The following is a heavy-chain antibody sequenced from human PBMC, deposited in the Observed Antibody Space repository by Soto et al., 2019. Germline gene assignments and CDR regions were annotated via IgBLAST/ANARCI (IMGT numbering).Heavy chain of an antibody. Sequence: QVQLQQWGAGLLKPSETLSLTCAVYGGSFSGYQWSWIRQTPGKGLEWIGEINDSGNINYNPSLKSRVTILLDTPKKQISLKMSSVAAAASAVYYCARGLILRFGELSRRGGYYYYMDVWGKGTTVTVSS. CDR2: INDSGNI. D-gene: IGHD3-10*01. J-gene: IGHJ6*03. CDR1: GGSFSGYQ. V-gene: IGHV4-34*01. CDR3: ARGLILRFGELSRRGGYYYYMDV.